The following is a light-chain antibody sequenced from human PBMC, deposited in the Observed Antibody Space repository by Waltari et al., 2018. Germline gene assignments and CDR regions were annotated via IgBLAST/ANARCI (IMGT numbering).Light chain of an antibody. CDR3: QKYETLPAT. Sequence: DIVLTQSPGPLSFSPGERATLSCRASENIRSFLAWYQQTPGPAPSLLIYDTSTRATGIPDRFSGSGSGTDFSLTISRLEHDDFAVYYCQKYETLPATFGQGTKVEIK. V-gene: IGKV3-20*01. CDR2: DTS. CDR1: ENIRSF. J-gene: IGKJ1*01.